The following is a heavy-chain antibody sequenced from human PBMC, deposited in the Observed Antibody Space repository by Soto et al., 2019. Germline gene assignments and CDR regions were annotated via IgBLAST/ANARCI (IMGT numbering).Heavy chain of an antibody. CDR3: ARGFSSSTWYEWGSAFDI. V-gene: IGHV3-7*01. CDR2: IKQDGSEK. Sequence: GGSLRLSCAASGFTFSSYWMSWVRQAPGKGLEWVANIKQDGSEKYYVDSVKGRFAISRDNAKNSLYLQMNRLRAEDTAVYYCARGFSSSTWYEWGSAFDIWGQGTLVTVS. J-gene: IGHJ3*02. D-gene: IGHD6-13*01. CDR1: GFTFSSYW.